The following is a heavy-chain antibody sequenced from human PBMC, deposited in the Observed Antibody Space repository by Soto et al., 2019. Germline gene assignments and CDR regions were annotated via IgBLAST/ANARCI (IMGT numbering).Heavy chain of an antibody. CDR1: GFTFGDYA. V-gene: IGHV3-9*01. Sequence: EVELVESGGGLVQPGRSLRLSCTTSGFTFGDYAMHWVRQAPGKGLEWVAGITWHSDIIDYADSVKGRFTVSRDNAKTYLYLQMNSLRAEDTELYYCAKDLGPAASFDFWGQGTRVTVSS. CDR2: ITWHSDII. J-gene: IGHJ4*02. CDR3: AKDLGPAASFDF. D-gene: IGHD7-27*01.